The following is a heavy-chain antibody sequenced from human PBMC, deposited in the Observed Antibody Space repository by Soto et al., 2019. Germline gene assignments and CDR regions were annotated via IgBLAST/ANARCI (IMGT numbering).Heavy chain of an antibody. Sequence: GESLKISCAASGFTVSSNYMSWVRQAPGKGLEWVSVIYSGGSTYYADSVKGRFTISRHNSKNTLYLQMNSLRAEDTAVYYCARATSWYYFDYWGQGTLVTVSS. D-gene: IGHD1-26*01. CDR1: GFTVSSNY. CDR2: IYSGGST. J-gene: IGHJ4*02. CDR3: ARATSWYYFDY. V-gene: IGHV3-53*04.